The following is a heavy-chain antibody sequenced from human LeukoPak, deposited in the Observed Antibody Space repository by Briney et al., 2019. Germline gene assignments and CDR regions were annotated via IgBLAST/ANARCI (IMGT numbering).Heavy chain of an antibody. CDR1: GFTFSDYY. CDR2: ISSSGSTI. CDR3: ARNKGITMVRGANYGMDV. J-gene: IGHJ6*02. D-gene: IGHD3-10*01. Sequence: GRSLRLSCAASGFTFSDYYMSWIRQAPGKGLEWVSYISSSGSTIYYADSVKGRFTISRDNAKNSLYLQMNSLRAEDTAVYYCARNKGITMVRGANYGMDVWGQGTTVTVSS. V-gene: IGHV3-11*01.